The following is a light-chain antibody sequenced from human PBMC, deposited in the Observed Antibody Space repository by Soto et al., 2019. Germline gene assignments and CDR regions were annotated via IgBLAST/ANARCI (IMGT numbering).Light chain of an antibody. J-gene: IGKJ4*01. Sequence: IQLTQSPSSLSASVGDRVTITCRASQGISGHLAWYQQTPGKAPNLLIYETSTLQSGVPPRFSGSGSGTEFTLTSSSLQPEDSSTYYCQQLNTYPLTFGGGTKVEIK. V-gene: IGKV1-9*01. CDR1: QGISGH. CDR3: QQLNTYPLT. CDR2: ETS.